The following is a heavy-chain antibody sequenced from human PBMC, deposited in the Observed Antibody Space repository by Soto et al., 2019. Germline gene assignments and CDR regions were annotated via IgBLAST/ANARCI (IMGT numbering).Heavy chain of an antibody. V-gene: IGHV4-61*01. J-gene: IGHJ6*02. CDR2: IYYSGSA. CDR1: GDSVSSFRDY. Sequence: EAQSLTGTVSGDSVSSFRDYWSWVRRPPGKGLEWIGYIYYSGSADYNPSLGSRVTISIDTSKNQFSLKLTSVTAADTAVYYCARGVGFGYYYYHMDLWGQGTTVTVSS. CDR3: ARGVGFGYYYYHMDL. D-gene: IGHD3-10*01.